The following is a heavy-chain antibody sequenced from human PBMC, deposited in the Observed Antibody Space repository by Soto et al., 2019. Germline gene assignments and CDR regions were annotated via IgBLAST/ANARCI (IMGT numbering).Heavy chain of an antibody. CDR2: ISVSDAFI. CDR3: TRETVAGITGLDY. CDR1: GFNVGAFA. V-gene: IGHV3-23*01. Sequence: GGSLRLSCAASGFNVGAFAVNWVRQAPGKGLEWVSGISVSDAFIYYADSVRGRFSISRDASENILYLQMNSLRVDDTALYYCTRETVAGITGLDYWGPGTLVTVSS. J-gene: IGHJ4*02. D-gene: IGHD1-20*01.